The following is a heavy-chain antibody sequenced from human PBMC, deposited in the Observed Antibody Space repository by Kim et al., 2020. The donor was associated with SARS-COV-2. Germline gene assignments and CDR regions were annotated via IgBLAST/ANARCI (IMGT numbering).Heavy chain of an antibody. V-gene: IGHV1-69*13. J-gene: IGHJ6*02. CDR3: ARASFSITIFGVVDPFGNYYYGMDV. D-gene: IGHD3-3*01. Sequence: SVKVSCKASGGTFSSYAISWVRQAPGQGLEWMGGIIPIFGTANYAQKFQGRVTITADESTSTAYMELSSLRSEDTAVYYCARASFSITIFGVVDPFGNYYYGMDVWGQGTTVTVSS. CDR1: GGTFSSYA. CDR2: IIPIFGTA.